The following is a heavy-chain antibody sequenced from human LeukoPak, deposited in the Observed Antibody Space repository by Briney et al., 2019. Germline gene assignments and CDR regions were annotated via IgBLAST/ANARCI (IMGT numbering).Heavy chain of an antibody. CDR3: ARPLSRAAAAEFDY. D-gene: IGHD6-13*01. J-gene: IGHJ4*02. CDR2: INPNSGGT. V-gene: IGHV1-2*06. Sequence: ASVKVSCKASGGTFSSYAISLVRQAPGQGLEWMGRINPNSGGTNYAQKFQGRVTMTRDTSISTAYMELSRLRSDDTAVYYCARPLSRAAAAEFDYWGQGTLVTVSS. CDR1: GGTFSSYA.